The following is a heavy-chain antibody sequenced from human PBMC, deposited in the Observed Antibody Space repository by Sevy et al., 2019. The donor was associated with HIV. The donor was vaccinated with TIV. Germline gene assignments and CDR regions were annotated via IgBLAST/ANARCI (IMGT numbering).Heavy chain of an antibody. D-gene: IGHD6-19*01. J-gene: IGHJ4*02. CDR3: ARGRGIAVAGGGYYSDY. Sequence: ASVKVSCKASGYTFSGSVITWVRQAPGQGLEWMGWISTYNGKTNYAQKFQDRVTMTTDTSTNTAYMELRSLRSDDTAIYFCARGRGIAVAGGGYYSDYWGQGSLVTVSS. CDR2: ISTYNGKT. V-gene: IGHV1-18*04. CDR1: GYTFSGSV.